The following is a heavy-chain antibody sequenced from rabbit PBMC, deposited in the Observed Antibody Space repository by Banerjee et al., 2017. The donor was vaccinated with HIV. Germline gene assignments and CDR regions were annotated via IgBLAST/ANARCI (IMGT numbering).Heavy chain of an antibody. J-gene: IGHJ4*01. CDR3: ARHGYGYAGYAYDYFNL. Sequence: QEQLVESGGGLVQPEGSLTLTCTASGFSFSSSYYMCWVRQAPGKGLEWIACIYTGSSGSTYYASWAKGRFTITKTSSTTVTLQMTSLTAADTATYFCARHGYGYAGYAYDYFNLWGQGTLVTVS. CDR2: IYTGSSGST. D-gene: IGHD6-1*01. V-gene: IGHV1S45*01. CDR1: GFSFSSSYY.